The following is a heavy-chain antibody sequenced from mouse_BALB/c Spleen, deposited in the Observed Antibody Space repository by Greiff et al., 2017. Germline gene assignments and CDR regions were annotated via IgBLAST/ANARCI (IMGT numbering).Heavy chain of an antibody. D-gene: IGHD2-1*01. Sequence: EVQVVESGGGLVQPGGSRKLSCAASGFTFSSFGMHWVRQAPEKGLEWVAYISSGSSTIYYADTVKGRFTISRDNPKNTLFLQMTSLRSEDTAMYYCARTGYGNNYAMDDWGQGTSVTVSS. CDR3: ARTGYGNNYAMDD. V-gene: IGHV5-17*02. J-gene: IGHJ4*01. CDR2: ISSGSSTI. CDR1: GFTFSSFG.